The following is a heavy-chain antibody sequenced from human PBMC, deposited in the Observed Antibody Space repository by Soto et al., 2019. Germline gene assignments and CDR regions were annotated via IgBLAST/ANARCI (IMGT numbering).Heavy chain of an antibody. D-gene: IGHD4-17*01. CDR2: IYHSGST. V-gene: IGHV4-30-2*01. J-gene: IGHJ5*02. CDR1: GGSISSGGYS. CDR3: ASFEYRTTRWFDP. Sequence: PSETLSLTCAVSGGSISSGGYSWSWIRQPPGKGLEWIGYIYHSGSTYYNPSLKSRVTISVDRSKNQFSLKLSSVTAADTAVYYCASFEYRTTRWFDPWGQGTLVTV.